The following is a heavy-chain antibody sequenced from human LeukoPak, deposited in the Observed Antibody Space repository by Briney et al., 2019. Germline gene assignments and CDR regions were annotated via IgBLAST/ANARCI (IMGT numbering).Heavy chain of an antibody. CDR1: GFTFSSYW. D-gene: IGHD3-3*01. Sequence: TGGSLRLSCAASGFTFSSYWTHWVRQAPGKGLVWVSRINSDGSSTTYADSVKGRFTISRDNAKNTLYLQMNSLRAEDTAVYYCARVEPIRLLVDYWGQGTLVTVSS. V-gene: IGHV3-74*01. CDR3: ARVEPIRLLVDY. CDR2: INSDGSST. J-gene: IGHJ4*02.